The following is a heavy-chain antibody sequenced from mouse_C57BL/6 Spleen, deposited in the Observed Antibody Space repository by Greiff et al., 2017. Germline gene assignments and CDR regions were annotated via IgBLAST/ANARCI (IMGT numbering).Heavy chain of an antibody. CDR1: GYTFTSYW. D-gene: IGHD1-1*01. CDR2: LHPSARDT. V-gene: IGHV1-74*01. J-gene: IGHJ4*01. Sequence: QVQLQQPGAELVKPGASVKVSCKASGYTFTSYWLHWVKQRPGQGLEWIGRLHPSARDTHYNQTFKGKATLTVDKSSSTAYMQLSSLTSEDSAVYYCAIWDYYGSSYGNYAMDYWGQGTSVTVSS. CDR3: AIWDYYGSSYGNYAMDY.